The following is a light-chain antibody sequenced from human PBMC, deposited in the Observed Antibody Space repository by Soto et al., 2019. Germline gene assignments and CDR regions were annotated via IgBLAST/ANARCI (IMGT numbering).Light chain of an antibody. J-gene: IGKJ4*01. V-gene: IGKV1-27*01. Sequence: DIQMTQSPSSRSASVGDRVTITCRASQGISNYLTWYQQKAGKVPKVLIYSASTLQPGVPSRFTGSGSGTDFTLTISSLQPEDVATYYCQKYNSAPLTFGGGTKVDIK. CDR1: QGISNY. CDR3: QKYNSAPLT. CDR2: SAS.